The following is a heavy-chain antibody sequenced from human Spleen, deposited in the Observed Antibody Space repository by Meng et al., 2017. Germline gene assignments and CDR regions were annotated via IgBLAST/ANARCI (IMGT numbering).Heavy chain of an antibody. CDR3: AREGCSSTSCYAYY. Sequence: GGSLRLSCAASGFTFSSYEMNWVRQAPGKGLEWVSYISSSGSTIYYADSVKGRFTISRDNAKNSLYLQMNSLRAEDTAVYYCAREGCSSTSCYAYYWGQGTLVTVSS. J-gene: IGHJ4*02. CDR1: GFTFSSYE. CDR2: ISSSGSTI. D-gene: IGHD2-2*01. V-gene: IGHV3-48*03.